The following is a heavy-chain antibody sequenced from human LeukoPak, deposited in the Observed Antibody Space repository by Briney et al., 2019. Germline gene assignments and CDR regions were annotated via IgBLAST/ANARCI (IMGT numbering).Heavy chain of an antibody. V-gene: IGHV4-39*01. Sequence: SETLSLTCSVSGVSISSSSYYWGWIRQPPGKGLEWIGCIDCSDRTHYHPSLKSLVNISVDTSKNQFSLKLGPVTAADTAVYYCAIQGSDGDYSYYYGMDVWGQGTPVTVS. J-gene: IGHJ6*02. CDR3: AIQGSDGDYSYYYGMDV. CDR1: GVSISSSSYY. D-gene: IGHD4-17*01. CDR2: IDCSDRT.